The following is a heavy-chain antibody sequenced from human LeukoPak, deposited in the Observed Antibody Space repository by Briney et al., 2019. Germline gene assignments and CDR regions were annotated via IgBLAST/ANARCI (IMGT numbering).Heavy chain of an antibody. CDR2: FDPEDGET. D-gene: IGHD2-2*01. CDR3: ALVVPAAIHNCFDP. Sequence: ASVTVSCKVSGYTLTELSMHWVRQAPGKGLEWMGGFDPEDGETIYAQKFQGRVTMTEDTSTDTAYMELSSLRSEDAAVYYCALVVPAAIHNCFDPWGQGTLVTVSS. V-gene: IGHV1-24*01. CDR1: GYTLTELS. J-gene: IGHJ5*02.